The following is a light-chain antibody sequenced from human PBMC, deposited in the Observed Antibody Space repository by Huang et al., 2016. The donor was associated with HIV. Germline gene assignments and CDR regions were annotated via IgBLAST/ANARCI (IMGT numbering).Light chain of an antibody. V-gene: IGKV1-NL1*01. CDR2: AAS. J-gene: IGKJ4*01. CDR1: QAISNA. Sequence: IQMTQSPSSLSASVGDRVTITCRASQAISNAVVWYQQKPGKAPKRLLVAASRLDSGVPTRFRGSGSGTDYTLTISSLQPDDFATYYCQQYFTTPLAFGGGTKVEIK. CDR3: QQYFTTPLA.